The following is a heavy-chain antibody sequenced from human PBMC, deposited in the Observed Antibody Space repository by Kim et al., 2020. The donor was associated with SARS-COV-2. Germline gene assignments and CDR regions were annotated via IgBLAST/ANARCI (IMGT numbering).Heavy chain of an antibody. J-gene: IGHJ6*02. CDR2: INHSGST. Sequence: SETLSLTCAVYGGSFRGYYWSWIRQPPGKGLEWIGEINHSGSTNYKPSLKSRVTISVDTSKKQFSLKLRNVTAADTAVYYCGTSLSASNRYGLDVWGQGTTVTVSS. CDR3: GTSLSASNRYGLDV. V-gene: IGHV4-34*01. CDR1: GGSFRGYY.